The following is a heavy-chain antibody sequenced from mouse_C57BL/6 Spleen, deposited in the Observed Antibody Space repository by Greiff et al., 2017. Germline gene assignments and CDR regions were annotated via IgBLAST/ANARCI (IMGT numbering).Heavy chain of an antibody. D-gene: IGHD1-1*01. CDR2: IRYDGSN. CDR3: ARDRDYGISWFAD. Sequence: DVQLQQSGPGLVKPSQSLSLTCSVTGYSITSGYYWNWIRQFPGNKLEWMGYIRYDGSNNYNPSLQNRISITRDTSKNQFFLKLNSVTTEDTATYYCARDRDYGISWFADWGQGTLVTVSA. CDR1: GYSITSGYY. V-gene: IGHV3-6*01. J-gene: IGHJ3*01.